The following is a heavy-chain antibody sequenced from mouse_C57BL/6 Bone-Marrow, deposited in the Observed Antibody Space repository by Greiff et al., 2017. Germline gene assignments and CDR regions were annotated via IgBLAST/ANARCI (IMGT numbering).Heavy chain of an antibody. J-gene: IGHJ2*01. CDR3: ALITTVVAFDY. D-gene: IGHD1-1*01. Sequence: QVQLKQPGAELVKPGASVKLSCKASGYTFTSYWMHWVKQRPGQGLEWIGMIHPNSGSTNYNEKFKSKATLTVDKSSSTAYMQLSSLTSEDSAVYYCALITTVVAFDYWGQGTTLTVSS. V-gene: IGHV1-64*01. CDR1: GYTFTSYW. CDR2: IHPNSGST.